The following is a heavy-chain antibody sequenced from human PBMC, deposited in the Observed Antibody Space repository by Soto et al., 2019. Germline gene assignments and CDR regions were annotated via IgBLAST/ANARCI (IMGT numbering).Heavy chain of an antibody. CDR3: ATGECSGGSACNWFGP. V-gene: IGHV1-69*01. CDR2: IIPIFGTA. CDR1: GGTFSSYA. J-gene: IGHJ5*02. Sequence: QVQLVQSWAEVKKPGSSVKVSCKASGGTFSSYAISWVRQAPGQGLEWMGGIIPIFGTANYAQQFQGRVKMTPDESTSTSDIELSSLRSEATAVYYCATGECSGGSACNWFGPWGQGSLVTVAA. D-gene: IGHD2-15*01.